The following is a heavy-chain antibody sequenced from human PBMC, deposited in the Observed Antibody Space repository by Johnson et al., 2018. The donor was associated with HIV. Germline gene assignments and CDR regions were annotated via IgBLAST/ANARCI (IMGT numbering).Heavy chain of an antibody. CDR2: ISYDGSNK. CDR1: GFTFSREN. CDR3: ARCDSSSPLRAFDI. J-gene: IGHJ3*02. Sequence: QVQLVESGGGVVQPGMSLRLSYADSGFTFSRENMHWVRQAPDKGLHWVAFISYDGSNKYYADSVKGRFTISRDNSKNTLYLQMNSLRAEDTAVYYCARCDSSSPLRAFDIWGQGTMVTVSS. V-gene: IGHV3-30*03. D-gene: IGHD6-6*01.